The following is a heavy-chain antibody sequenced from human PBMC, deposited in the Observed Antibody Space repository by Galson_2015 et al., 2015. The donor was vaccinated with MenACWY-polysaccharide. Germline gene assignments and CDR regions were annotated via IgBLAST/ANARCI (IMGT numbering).Heavy chain of an antibody. Sequence: SLRLSCAASGFTFSSYWMHWVRQPPGKGLVWASRINGDGSSTRYADSVKGRFTISRDNAKNTLYLQMNSLRAEDTAVYFCARGGNNSTRYTWFDPWGQGTLVTVSS. J-gene: IGHJ5*02. D-gene: IGHD6-13*01. CDR1: GFTFSSYW. CDR3: ARGGNNSTRYTWFDP. V-gene: IGHV3-74*01. CDR2: INGDGSST.